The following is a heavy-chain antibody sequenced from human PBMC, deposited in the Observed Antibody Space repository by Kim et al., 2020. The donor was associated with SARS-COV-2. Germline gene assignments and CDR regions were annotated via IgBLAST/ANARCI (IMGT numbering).Heavy chain of an antibody. Sequence: TNSNPPLTSRVTTSVDTSKNQCSLKLSSVTAADTAVYYCARTYNWNYFDYWGQGTLVTVSS. D-gene: IGHD1-1*01. CDR2: T. CDR3: ARTYNWNYFDY. J-gene: IGHJ4*02. V-gene: IGHV4-59*01.